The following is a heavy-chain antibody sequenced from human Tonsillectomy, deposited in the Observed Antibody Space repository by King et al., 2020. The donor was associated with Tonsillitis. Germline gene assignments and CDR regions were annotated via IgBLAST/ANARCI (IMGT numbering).Heavy chain of an antibody. V-gene: IGHV5-51*01. D-gene: IGHD4-17*01. CDR3: ARLGAVTTDYYYYGMDV. J-gene: IGHJ6*02. CDR2: IYPDDSAT. CDR1: GYSFTNYW. Sequence: VQLVESGAEVKKPGESLKISCKGSGYSFTNYWIAWVRQMPGKGLEWMGIIYPDDSATRYNPSFEGQVTISVDKSISTAYLQWSSLKAADSAMFYCARLGAVTTDYYYYGMDVWGQGTTVTVSS.